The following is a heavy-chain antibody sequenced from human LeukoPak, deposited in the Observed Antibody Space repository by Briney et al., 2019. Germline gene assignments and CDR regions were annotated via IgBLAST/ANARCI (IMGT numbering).Heavy chain of an antibody. D-gene: IGHD5-12*01. Sequence: GESLRLSCTASGFTFSTYTIHWGRHAPGKGLEWVSSISGSSSSIYYADSVKGRFTISRDNAKKSLYLQIESLRDEDMSGYYCGRVWWLRTYFIDAWGQGTVVTVSS. J-gene: IGHJ4*02. CDR3: GRVWWLRTYFIDA. CDR2: ISGSSSSI. V-gene: IGHV3-48*02. CDR1: GFTFSTYT.